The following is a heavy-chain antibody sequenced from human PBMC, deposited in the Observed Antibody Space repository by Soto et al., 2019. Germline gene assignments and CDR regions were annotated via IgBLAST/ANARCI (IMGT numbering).Heavy chain of an antibody. CDR3: ARGSGQNHTPYFYCGMDV. V-gene: IGHV3-33*01. D-gene: IGHD3-3*01. CDR1: GFTFSSYG. J-gene: IGHJ6*02. Sequence: GGSLRLSCAASGFTFSSYGMHWVRQAPGKGLEWVAVIWYDGSNKYYADSVKGRFTISRDNSKNTLYLQMNSLRAEDTAVYYCARGSGQNHTPYFYCGMDVWGQGTTVTDSS. CDR2: IWYDGSNK.